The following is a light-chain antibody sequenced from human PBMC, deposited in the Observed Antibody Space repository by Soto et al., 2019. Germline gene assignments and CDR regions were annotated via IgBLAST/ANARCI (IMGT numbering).Light chain of an antibody. J-gene: IGLJ2*01. CDR1: SSDVGGYNY. Sequence: QSVLTQPASVSGSPGQSITISCTGTSSDVGGYNYVSWYQQHPGKAPKLMIYEVSNRPSGVSNRFSRSKSGNTASLTISGLQAEDEADYYCSSYTVFGGGTKLTVL. CDR2: EVS. V-gene: IGLV2-14*01. CDR3: SSYTV.